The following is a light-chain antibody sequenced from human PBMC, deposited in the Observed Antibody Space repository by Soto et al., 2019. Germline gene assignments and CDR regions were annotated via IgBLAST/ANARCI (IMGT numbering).Light chain of an antibody. Sequence: QSVLTQPPSASGTPGQRVTISCSGSISNIGSNTVNWYQQLPGTAPKLLIYTNNNRPSGVPDRFSGSKSGTSASLAITGLLAEDEADYYCQSYDSSLSGWVFGGGTKLTVL. CDR2: TNN. CDR3: QSYDSSLSGWV. V-gene: IGLV1-40*01. J-gene: IGLJ3*02. CDR1: ISNIGSNT.